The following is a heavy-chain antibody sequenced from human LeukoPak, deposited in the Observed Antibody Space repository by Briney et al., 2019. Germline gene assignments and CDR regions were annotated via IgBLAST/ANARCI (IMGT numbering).Heavy chain of an antibody. CDR2: IYYSGST. Sequence: PSQTLSLTCTVSGGSISSGDYYWSWIRQPPGKGLEWIGYIYYSGSTNYNPSLKSRVTISVDTSKNQFSLKLSSVTAADTAVYYCARAPIELSSIAAAGFFDYWGQGTLVTVSS. D-gene: IGHD6-13*01. CDR1: GGSISSGDYY. V-gene: IGHV4-61*08. J-gene: IGHJ4*02. CDR3: ARAPIELSSIAAAGFFDY.